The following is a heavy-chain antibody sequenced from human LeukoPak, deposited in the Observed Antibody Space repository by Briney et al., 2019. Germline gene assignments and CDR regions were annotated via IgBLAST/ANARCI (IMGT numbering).Heavy chain of an antibody. CDR3: ARKGYSYGYTLYSSSWYDWFDP. CDR2: IYTSGST. Sequence: SQTLSLTCTVSGGSISSGSYYWSWTRQPAGKGLEWIGRIYTSGSTNYNPSLKSRVTISVDTSKNQFSLKLSSVTAADTAVYYCARKGYSYGYTLYSSSWYDWFDPWGQGTLVTVSS. J-gene: IGHJ5*02. D-gene: IGHD6-13*01. V-gene: IGHV4-61*02. CDR1: GGSISSGSYY.